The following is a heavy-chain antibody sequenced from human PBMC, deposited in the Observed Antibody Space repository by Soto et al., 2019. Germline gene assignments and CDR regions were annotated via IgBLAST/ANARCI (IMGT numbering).Heavy chain of an antibody. J-gene: IGHJ4*02. V-gene: IGHV4-39*01. Sequence: SETLSLTCTVSGGSISSGPYYWGWIRQPPGKGLEWIGNIYYSGSTYYNPSLKSRVTISVDTSKNQFSLNLNSVSAADTAVYYCATGWAAAGPFDYWGQGTLVTVSS. D-gene: IGHD6-25*01. CDR3: ATGWAAAGPFDY. CDR1: GGSISSGPYY. CDR2: IYYSGST.